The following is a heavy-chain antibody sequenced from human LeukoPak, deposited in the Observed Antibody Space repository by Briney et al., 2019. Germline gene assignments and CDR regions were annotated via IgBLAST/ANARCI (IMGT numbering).Heavy chain of an antibody. CDR2: ISGSGSST. Sequence: PGGSLRLSCVASGFNLNSYAMRWVRQARGKGLEWVSVISGSGSSTYYADSVKGRFTVSRDNSKSTLYLEMNSLRAEDTAAYYCAKHNDDYDFWSGHYYHYGMDVWGQGTTVTVSS. V-gene: IGHV3-23*01. J-gene: IGHJ6*02. D-gene: IGHD3-3*01. CDR3: AKHNDDYDFWSGHYYHYGMDV. CDR1: GFNLNSYA.